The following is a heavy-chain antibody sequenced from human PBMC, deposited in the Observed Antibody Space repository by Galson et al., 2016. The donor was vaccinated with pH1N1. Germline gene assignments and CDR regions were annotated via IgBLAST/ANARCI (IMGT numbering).Heavy chain of an antibody. CDR2: TYYTGST. J-gene: IGHJ3*02. CDR1: GGSIYSSSYL. V-gene: IGHV4-39*02. D-gene: IGHD3/OR15-3a*01. CDR3: ARDGFMIFGIRAFDI. Sequence: LSLTCTVSGGSIYSSSYLWGWIRQSPERGLEWLGSTYYTGSTYYNPSLRSRVTISVDTSKNQFSLRLTSVTAADTAVYYCARDGFMIFGIRAFDIWGQGTMVTVSS.